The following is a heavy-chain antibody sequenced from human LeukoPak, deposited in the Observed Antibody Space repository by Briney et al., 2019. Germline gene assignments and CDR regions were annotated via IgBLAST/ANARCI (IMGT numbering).Heavy chain of an antibody. Sequence: ASVKVSCKASGYTFTSYYMHWVRQAPGQGLEWMGWISVYNGNTNYAQTLQGRVTMTTDTSTSTAYMELRSLRSDDTAVYYCARERVQLERREGNWFDPWGQGTLVTVSS. V-gene: IGHV1-18*04. D-gene: IGHD1-1*01. J-gene: IGHJ5*02. CDR1: GYTFTSYY. CDR3: ARERVQLERREGNWFDP. CDR2: ISVYNGNT.